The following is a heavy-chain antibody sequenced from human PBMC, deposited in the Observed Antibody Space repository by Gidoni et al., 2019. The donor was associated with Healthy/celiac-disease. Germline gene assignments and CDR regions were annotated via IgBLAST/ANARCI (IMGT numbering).Heavy chain of an antibody. J-gene: IGHJ6*03. CDR1: GFTFSSYA. CDR2: ISYDGSNK. V-gene: IGHV3-30*01. CDR3: AREGYCSSTSCYVVYYYYYYMDV. D-gene: IGHD2-2*01. Sequence: QVQLVESGGGVVQPGRSLRLSCAASGFTFSSYAMHWVRQAPGKGLEWVAVISYDGSNKYYADSVKGRFTISRENSKNTLYLQMNSLRAEDTAVYYCAREGYCSSTSCYVVYYYYYYMDVWGKGTTVTVSS.